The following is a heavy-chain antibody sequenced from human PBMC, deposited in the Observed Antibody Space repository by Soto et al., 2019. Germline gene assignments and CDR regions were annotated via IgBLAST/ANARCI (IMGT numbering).Heavy chain of an antibody. CDR1: GVTFSSFA. Sequence: GGSLRLSCAASGVTFSSFAINWVRQAPGKGLEWVSAISASGTKTYYVASVKGRFTISRDNSKNTLYLQMSGLRAEDTALYYCAKDRGMGGYYYGMDVWGRGTTVTVSS. D-gene: IGHD3-10*01. V-gene: IGHV3-23*01. CDR3: AKDRGMGGYYYGMDV. J-gene: IGHJ6*02. CDR2: ISASGTKT.